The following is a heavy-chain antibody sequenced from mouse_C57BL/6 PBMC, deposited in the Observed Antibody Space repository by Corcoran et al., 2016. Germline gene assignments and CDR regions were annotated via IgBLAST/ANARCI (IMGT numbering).Heavy chain of an antibody. Sequence: QVQLQQSGAELARPGASVKLSCKASGYTFTSYGISWVKQRTGQGLELIGEIYPRSGNTYYNEKFKGKATLTADKSSSTAYMELRSLTSEDSAVYFCASLELGRTYFDYCGQGTTLTVSS. CDR2: IYPRSGNT. V-gene: IGHV1-81*01. D-gene: IGHD4-1*01. CDR3: ASLELGRTYFDY. CDR1: GYTFTSYG. J-gene: IGHJ2*01.